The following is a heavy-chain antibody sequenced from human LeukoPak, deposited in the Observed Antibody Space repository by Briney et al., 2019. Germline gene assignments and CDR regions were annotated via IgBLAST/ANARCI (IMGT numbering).Heavy chain of an antibody. CDR1: GGSISGNH. CDR3: ARDQRTVGYYGMDV. CDR2: IYYSGST. D-gene: IGHD1-26*01. V-gene: IGHV4-59*01. Sequence: TSETLSLTCTVSGGSISGNHWSWVRRPPGKGLEWIGYIYYSGSTNYNPSLKSRVTISVDTSKNQFSLKLRSVTAADTAEYYCARDQRTVGYYGMDVWGRGTTVTVSS. J-gene: IGHJ6*02.